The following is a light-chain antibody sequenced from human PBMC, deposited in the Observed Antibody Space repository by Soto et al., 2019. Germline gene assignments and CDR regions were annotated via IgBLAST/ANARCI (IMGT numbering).Light chain of an antibody. CDR2: GAS. CDR3: QQRGT. Sequence: EIVMTPSPATLSVSPVERATLSCRASQSVSSNLAWYQQKPGQAPRLLIYGASTRATGIPARFSGSGSGTDFTLTISSLEPEDLAVYYCQQRGTFGPGTKVDIK. CDR1: QSVSSN. J-gene: IGKJ3*01. V-gene: IGKV3-15*01.